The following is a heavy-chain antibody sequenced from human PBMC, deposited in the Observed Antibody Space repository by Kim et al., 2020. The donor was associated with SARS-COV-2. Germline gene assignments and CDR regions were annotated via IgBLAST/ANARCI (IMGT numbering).Heavy chain of an antibody. D-gene: IGHD6-13*01. CDR3: ANPRQPDY. V-gene: IGHV3-23*01. CDR2: GDTT. J-gene: IGHJ4*02. Sequence: GDTTTYADAVKGRFTVSRDNSKNTLYLQMGRLRAEDTAIYYCANPRQPDYWGQGTLVTVSS.